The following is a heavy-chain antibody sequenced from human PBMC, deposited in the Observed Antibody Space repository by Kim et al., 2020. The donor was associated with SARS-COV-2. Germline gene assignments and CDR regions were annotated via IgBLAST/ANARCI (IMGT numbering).Heavy chain of an antibody. CDR3: ARDLRIAAAGYYYYYGMDV. CDR1: GFTFSDYY. D-gene: IGHD6-13*01. J-gene: IGHJ6*02. V-gene: IGHV3-11*01. Sequence: GGSLRLSCAASGFTFSDYYMSWIRQAPGKGLEWFSYISSSGSTIYYADSVKGRFTISRDNAKNSLYLQMNSLRAEDTAVYYCARDLRIAAAGYYYYYGMDVWGQGTTVTVSS. CDR2: ISSSGSTI.